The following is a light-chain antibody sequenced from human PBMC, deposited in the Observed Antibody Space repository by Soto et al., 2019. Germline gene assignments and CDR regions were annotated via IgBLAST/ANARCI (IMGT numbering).Light chain of an antibody. J-gene: IGLJ2*01. CDR3: XVWXSSSDHRVV. CDR2: DDG. V-gene: IGLV3-21*02. Sequence: SYELTQAPSVPVAPGQTARITCGGNNIAIKSVHWYQQKPGQAPVLVVYDDGDRPSGIPERFSGSNSGNTATLTITRVEAGDEADYXCXVWXSSSDHRVV. CDR1: NIAIKS.